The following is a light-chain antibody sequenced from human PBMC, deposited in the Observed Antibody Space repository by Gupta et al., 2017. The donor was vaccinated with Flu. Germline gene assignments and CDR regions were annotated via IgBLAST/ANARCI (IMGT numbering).Light chain of an antibody. J-gene: IGKJ1*01. Sequence: IQMTQSPSSLSASVGDRVTVTCRASQIIATYLAWYQQKPGKAPKLLIYAASTLQSGVPSRFSGSGSGTDFTLTISRLQPEDFATYSCQQADSSPRTFGQGTKVEI. CDR3: QQADSSPRT. CDR1: QIIATY. V-gene: IGKV1-39*01. CDR2: AAS.